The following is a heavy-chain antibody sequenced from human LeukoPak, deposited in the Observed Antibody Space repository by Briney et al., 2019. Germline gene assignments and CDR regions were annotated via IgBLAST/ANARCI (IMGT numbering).Heavy chain of an antibody. D-gene: IGHD3-9*01. Sequence: SETLSLTCTVSGASMSSYYWTWIRQPPGKGLEWIGYIYYSGSTNYNPSLQSRVTISVDTSKNQFSLKLSSVTAADTAVYYCARAGYSRYFDWLLGGFDPWGQGTLVTVSP. CDR3: ARAGYSRYFDWLLGGFDP. V-gene: IGHV4-59*01. J-gene: IGHJ5*02. CDR2: IYYSGST. CDR1: GASMSSYY.